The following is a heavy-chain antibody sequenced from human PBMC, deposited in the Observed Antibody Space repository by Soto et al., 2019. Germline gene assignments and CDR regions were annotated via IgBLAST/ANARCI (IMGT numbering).Heavy chain of an antibody. V-gene: IGHV3-30*18. D-gene: IGHD4-17*01. Sequence: QVQLVESGGGVVQPGRSLRLSCTATGFTFRNYGMHWVRQAPGKGLEWVAVISFDGNNEYYSGSVKGRFTISRDKFKDTLYLQMNSLRAEDTAVYYCAKDLLKTTVTTTGSWGQGTLVTVSS. CDR2: ISFDGNNE. CDR1: GFTFRNYG. J-gene: IGHJ5*02. CDR3: AKDLLKTTVTTTGS.